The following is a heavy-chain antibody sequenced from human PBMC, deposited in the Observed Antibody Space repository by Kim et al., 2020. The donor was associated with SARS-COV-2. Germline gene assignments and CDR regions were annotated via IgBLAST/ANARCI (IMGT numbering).Heavy chain of an antibody. V-gene: IGHV3-66*01. CDR3: ARESLVTEGGRGLDV. D-gene: IGHD6-6*01. Sequence: AGPVTGRLTISRDKSKTTLDLHMNSLRAEDTAVYYCARESLVTEGGRGLDVWGKGTTVTVSS. J-gene: IGHJ6*04.